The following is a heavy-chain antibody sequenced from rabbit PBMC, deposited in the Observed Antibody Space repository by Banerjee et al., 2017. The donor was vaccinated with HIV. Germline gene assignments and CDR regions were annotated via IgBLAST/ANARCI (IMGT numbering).Heavy chain of an antibody. V-gene: IGHV1S47*01. J-gene: IGHJ4*01. CDR1: GFDFSGYG. D-gene: IGHD1-1*01. CDR2: IDPVFDST. CDR3: VRDLLASSGGAYGHANL. Sequence: QEQLVESGGGLVQPGGSLKLSCKASGFDFSGYGVSWVRQAPGKGLEWIGYIDPVFDSTYYASWVNGRFTISSHNAQNTLYLQLSSLTAADTATYFCVRDLLASSGGAYGHANLWGPGTLVTVS.